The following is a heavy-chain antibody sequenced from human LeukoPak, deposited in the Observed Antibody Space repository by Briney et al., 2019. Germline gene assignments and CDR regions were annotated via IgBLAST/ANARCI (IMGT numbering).Heavy chain of an antibody. V-gene: IGHV3-23*01. CDR1: GFTFNSYA. D-gene: IGHD3-10*01. J-gene: IGHJ4*02. CDR3: AKDPFYYGSGGPT. Sequence: PGGSLRLSCAASGFTFNSYAMYWVRQAPGKGLEWVSGIFGSGGSAHYADSVKGRFTISRDSSKNTVFLRMNSLRAEDTAIYYCAKDPFYYGSGGPTWGQGTLVTVSS. CDR2: IFGSGGSA.